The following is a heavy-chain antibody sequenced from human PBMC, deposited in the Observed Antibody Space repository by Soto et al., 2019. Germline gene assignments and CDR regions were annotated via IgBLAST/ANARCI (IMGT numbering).Heavy chain of an antibody. CDR1: GFTFSSYA. CDR2: TSGSGGST. V-gene: IGHV3-23*01. Sequence: GGSMRLSCAASGFTFSSYAMSWVRQAPGKGREWVSATSGSGGSTYYADSVKGRFTISRDNSKNTLYLQMNSLRAEDPAVYYRAKDRRIYISAPTRYYSYGMDVWGQGTTVTVYS. D-gene: IGHD6-25*01. J-gene: IGHJ6*02. CDR3: AKDRRIYISAPTRYYSYGMDV.